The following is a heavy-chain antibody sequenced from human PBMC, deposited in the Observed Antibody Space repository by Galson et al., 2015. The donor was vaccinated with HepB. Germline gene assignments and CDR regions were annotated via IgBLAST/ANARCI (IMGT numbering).Heavy chain of an antibody. CDR2: ITSSGGNT. D-gene: IGHD2-15*01. Sequence: SLRLSCAASGFTFTRYAMTWVRQAPGKGLEWVSSITSSGGNTYYTDSVKGRFTISRDNSKNTLFLQLNSLRAEDTAVYYCAKDGVMVATNPYHFHCWGQGTLVTVSS. CDR1: GFTFTRYA. V-gene: IGHV3-23*01. J-gene: IGHJ4*02. CDR3: AKDGVMVATNPYHFHC.